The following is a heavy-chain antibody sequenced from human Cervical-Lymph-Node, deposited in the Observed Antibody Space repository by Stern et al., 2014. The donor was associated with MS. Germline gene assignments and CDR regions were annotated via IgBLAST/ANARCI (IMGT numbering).Heavy chain of an antibody. J-gene: IGHJ3*02. D-gene: IGHD2-15*01. Sequence: QVQLVQSGAEVKKPGASVKVSCKASGYTFTSYGISWGRQAPGQGLELMGWMRAYNGNTNCAQKLQGRGTMTTDTSTSTAYMELRSLRSDDTTVYYCARGLLGSENAFDIWGQGTMVTVSS. CDR3: ARGLLGSENAFDI. CDR2: MRAYNGNT. CDR1: GYTFTSYG. V-gene: IGHV1-18*01.